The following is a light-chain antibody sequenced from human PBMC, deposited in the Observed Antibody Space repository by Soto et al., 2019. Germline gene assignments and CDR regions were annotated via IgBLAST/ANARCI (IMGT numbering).Light chain of an antibody. CDR1: QTIRSD. Sequence: ESVLTQSPGTLSLSPGERATLSCRASQTIRSDLAWYQQKPGQAPRLLISDASTRATGIPARFNGSGSGTEFTLAISSLQSEDFAIYYCHQYNTWPLTFGGGTKVDIK. CDR3: HQYNTWPLT. V-gene: IGKV3-15*01. CDR2: DAS. J-gene: IGKJ4*01.